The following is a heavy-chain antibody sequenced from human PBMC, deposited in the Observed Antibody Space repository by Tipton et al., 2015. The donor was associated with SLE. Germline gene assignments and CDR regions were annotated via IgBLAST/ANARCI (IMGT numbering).Heavy chain of an antibody. V-gene: IGHV4-39*07. CDR2: INHSGST. D-gene: IGHD5-24*01. Sequence: TLSLTCTVSGGSISSSSYYWSWIRQPPGKGLEWIGEINHSGSTNYNPSLKSRVTISVDTSKNQFSLKLSSVTAADTAVYYCARGREGPDYWGQGTLVTVSS. J-gene: IGHJ4*02. CDR1: GGSISSSSYY. CDR3: ARGREGPDY.